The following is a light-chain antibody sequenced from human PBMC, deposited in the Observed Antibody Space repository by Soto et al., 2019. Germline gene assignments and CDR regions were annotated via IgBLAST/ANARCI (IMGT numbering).Light chain of an antibody. CDR2: DVS. CDR1: SSDVGGYNY. CDR3: SSYTSSSTVV. J-gene: IGLJ2*01. Sequence: QSALTQPASVSGSPGQSITISCTGTSSDVGGYNYVSWYQQHPGKAPKLMMYDVSDRPSGVSNRFSGSKSGNTASLTISGLLPEDEADYYCSSYTSSSTVVFGGGTKVTVL. V-gene: IGLV2-14*01.